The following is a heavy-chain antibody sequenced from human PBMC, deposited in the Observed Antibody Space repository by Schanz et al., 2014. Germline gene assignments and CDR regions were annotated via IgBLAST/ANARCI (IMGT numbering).Heavy chain of an antibody. CDR3: AKVWKDHRIAGRPGWSDGMDV. V-gene: IGHV3-48*02. J-gene: IGHJ6*02. CDR1: GFTFRTYL. D-gene: IGHD6-6*01. CDR2: ISSSSSTI. Sequence: EVQLVESGGGLIQPGGSLRLSCAASGFTFRTYLMNWVRQAPGKGLEWVSFISSSSSTIYYADSVKGRFTISRDNAKNSLYLQMNSLRDEDTAVYYCAKVWKDHRIAGRPGWSDGMDVWGQGTTVTVSS.